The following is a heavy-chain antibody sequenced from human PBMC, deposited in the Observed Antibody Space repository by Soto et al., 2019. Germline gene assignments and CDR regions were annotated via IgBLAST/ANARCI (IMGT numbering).Heavy chain of an antibody. J-gene: IGHJ6*02. Sequence: QVQLVQSGAEVKKPGSSVKVSCKASGGTFSSYAISWVRQAPGQGLEWMGGSIPIFGTANSAQKFQGRVTITADESTSTAYRELSSLRSEDTAVYYCASLIAARPRAYYYGMDVWGQGTTVTVSS. CDR2: SIPIFGTA. D-gene: IGHD6-6*01. CDR3: ASLIAARPRAYYYGMDV. CDR1: GGTFSSYA. V-gene: IGHV1-69*01.